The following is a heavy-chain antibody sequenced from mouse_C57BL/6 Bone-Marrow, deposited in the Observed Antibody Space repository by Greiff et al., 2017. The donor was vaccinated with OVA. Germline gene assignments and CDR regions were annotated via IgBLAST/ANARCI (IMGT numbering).Heavy chain of an antibody. CDR3: ASYYYGSSPY. Sequence: VQLQQSGAELVRPGSSVKMSCKTSGYTFTSYGINWVKQRPGQGLEWIGYIYIGTGYTEYNEKFKGKATLTTDTSSSTAYMQLSSLTSEDSAIYFCASYYYGSSPYWGQGTTLTGPS. D-gene: IGHD1-1*01. CDR2: IYIGTGYT. CDR1: GYTFTSYG. V-gene: IGHV1-58*01. J-gene: IGHJ2*01.